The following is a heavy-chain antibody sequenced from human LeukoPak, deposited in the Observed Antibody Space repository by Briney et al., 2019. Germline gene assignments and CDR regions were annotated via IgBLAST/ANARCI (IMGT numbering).Heavy chain of an antibody. CDR3: AREEGITIFGVVMNAFDI. D-gene: IGHD3-3*01. Sequence: ASVKVSCKVSGYTFTSYYMHWVRQAPGQGLEWMGIINPSGGSTSYAQKFQGRVTMTRDTSTSTVYMELSSLRSEDTAVYYCAREEGITIFGVVMNAFDIWGQGTMVTVSS. V-gene: IGHV1-46*01. CDR2: INPSGGST. J-gene: IGHJ3*02. CDR1: GYTFTSYY.